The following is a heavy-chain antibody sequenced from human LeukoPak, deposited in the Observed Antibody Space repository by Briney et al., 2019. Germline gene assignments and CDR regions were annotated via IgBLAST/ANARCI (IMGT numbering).Heavy chain of an antibody. CDR1: GFTFSSYG. Sequence: PGGSLRLSCAASGFTFSSYGMHWVRQAPGKGLEWVAVISYDGSNKYYADSVKGRFTISRDNSKNTLYLQMNSLRAEDTAVYYCAKDRGGSSTTYYYYGMDVWGQGTTVTVSS. J-gene: IGHJ6*02. D-gene: IGHD2-15*01. V-gene: IGHV3-30*18. CDR3: AKDRGGSSTTYYYYGMDV. CDR2: ISYDGSNK.